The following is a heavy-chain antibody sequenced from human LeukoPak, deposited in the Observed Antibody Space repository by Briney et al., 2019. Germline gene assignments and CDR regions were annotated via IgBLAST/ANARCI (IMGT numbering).Heavy chain of an antibody. CDR3: AKDLRYYYDSSPDWFDP. Sequence: GGSLRLSCAASGFTFSSYGMHWVRQAPGKGLEWVAFIRYDGSNKYYADSVKGRFTISRDNSKSTLYLQMNSLRAEDTAVYYCAKDLRYYYDSSPDWFDPWGQGTLVTVSS. J-gene: IGHJ5*02. D-gene: IGHD3-22*01. V-gene: IGHV3-30*02. CDR1: GFTFSSYG. CDR2: IRYDGSNK.